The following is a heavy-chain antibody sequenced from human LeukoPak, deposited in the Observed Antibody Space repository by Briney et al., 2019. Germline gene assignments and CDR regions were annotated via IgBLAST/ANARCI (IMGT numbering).Heavy chain of an antibody. V-gene: IGHV1-8*01. D-gene: IGHD3-22*01. CDR1: GYTFTSYD. CDR2: MNPNSGNT. Sequence: ASVNVSCKASGYTFTSYDINWVRQATGQGLEWMGWMNPNSGNTGYAQKFQGRFTMTRNTSISTAYMELSSLRSEDTAVYYCARGGDSSGYYYAGYPWGQGTLVTVSS. J-gene: IGHJ5*02. CDR3: ARGGDSSGYYYAGYP.